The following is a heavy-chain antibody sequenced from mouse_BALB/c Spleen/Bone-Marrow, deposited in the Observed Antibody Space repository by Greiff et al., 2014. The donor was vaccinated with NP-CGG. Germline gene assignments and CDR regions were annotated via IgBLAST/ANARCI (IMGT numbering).Heavy chain of an antibody. Sequence: VQLQQSGAELMKPGASVKISCKATGYTFSSYWLERVKQRPGHGLEWIGEILPGSASNNYNEKFKGKATFAADTSSNTAYMQLSSLTSEDSAVYYCARGGYYGPRFAFWGQGTLVTVSA. CDR1: GYTFSSYW. D-gene: IGHD1-2*01. J-gene: IGHJ3*01. V-gene: IGHV1-9*01. CDR3: ARGGYYGPRFAF. CDR2: ILPGSASN.